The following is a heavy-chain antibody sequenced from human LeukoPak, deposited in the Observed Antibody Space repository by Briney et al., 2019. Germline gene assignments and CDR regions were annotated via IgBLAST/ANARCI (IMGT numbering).Heavy chain of an antibody. V-gene: IGHV3-7*02. J-gene: IGHJ4*02. CDR3: ASNRLSGYDPSSFDY. D-gene: IGHD3-22*01. Sequence: ASVKVSCKASGYTFTSYGISWVRQAPGKGLEWVANIKQDGSEKYYVDSVKGRFTISRDNAKNSLYLQMNSLRAEDTAVYYCASNRLSGYDPSSFDYWGQGTLVTVSS. CDR2: IKQDGSEK. CDR1: GYTFTSYG.